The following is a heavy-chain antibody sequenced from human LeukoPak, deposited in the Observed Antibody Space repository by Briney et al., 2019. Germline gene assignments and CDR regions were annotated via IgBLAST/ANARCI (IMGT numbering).Heavy chain of an antibody. CDR1: GFTFTGYY. V-gene: IGHV1-18*04. Sequence: ASVKVSCKASGFTFTGYYMHWVRQAPGQGLEWMGWISAYNGNTNYAQKLQGRVTMTTDTSTSTAYMELRSLRSDDTAVYYCARGADHYDSSGYLAYWGQGTLVTVSS. CDR3: ARGADHYDSSGYLAY. D-gene: IGHD3-22*01. J-gene: IGHJ4*02. CDR2: ISAYNGNT.